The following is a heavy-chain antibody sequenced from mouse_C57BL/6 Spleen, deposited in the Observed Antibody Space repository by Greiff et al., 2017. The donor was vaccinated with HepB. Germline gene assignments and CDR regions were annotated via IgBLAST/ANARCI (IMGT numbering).Heavy chain of an antibody. CDR3: ARPGTVVANYYAMDY. CDR2: IYPGDGDT. CDR1: GYAFSSYW. J-gene: IGHJ4*01. D-gene: IGHD1-1*01. V-gene: IGHV1-80*01. Sequence: QVQLKQSGAELVKPGASVKISCKASGYAFSSYWMNWVKQRPGKGLEWIGQIYPGDGDTNYNGKYKGKATLTADKSSSTAYMKLSSLTSEDSAVYFCARPGTVVANYYAMDYWGQGTSVTVSS.